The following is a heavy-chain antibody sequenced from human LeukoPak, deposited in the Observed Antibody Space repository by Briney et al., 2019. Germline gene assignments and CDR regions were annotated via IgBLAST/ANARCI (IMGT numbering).Heavy chain of an antibody. Sequence: ASVKVSCKASGYTFTSYGFSWVRQAPRQGLEWMGWISGNNGNTNYAQTLQGRVTMTTDRSTSTAYMELRSLRSDDTAVYYCARDLQLERRGDAFDIWGQGTMVTVSS. CDR1: GYTFTSYG. V-gene: IGHV1-18*01. CDR2: ISGNNGNT. D-gene: IGHD1-1*01. J-gene: IGHJ3*02. CDR3: ARDLQLERRGDAFDI.